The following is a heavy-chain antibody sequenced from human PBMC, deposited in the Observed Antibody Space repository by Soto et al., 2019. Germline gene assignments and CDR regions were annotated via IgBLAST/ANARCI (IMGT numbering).Heavy chain of an antibody. Sequence: GGSLGLSSAASGFTFRSYAMHWVRQAPGKGLEYVSAITSNGGNTDYASSVKGRFTISRDNSKNTLYLQMGSLRAEDMAVYYCARRIPFGYGMDVWGQGTTVTAP. J-gene: IGHJ6*02. CDR1: GFTFRSYA. CDR3: ARRIPFGYGMDV. V-gene: IGHV3-64*01. D-gene: IGHD2-21*01. CDR2: ITSNGGNT.